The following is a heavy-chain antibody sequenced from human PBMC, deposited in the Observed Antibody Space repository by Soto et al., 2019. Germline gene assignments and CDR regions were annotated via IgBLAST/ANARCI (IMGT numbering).Heavy chain of an antibody. J-gene: IGHJ5*02. V-gene: IGHV1-46*01. Sequence: GASVKVSCKASGYTFTSYYMHWVRQAPGQGLEWMGIINPSGGSTSYAQKFQGRVTMTRDTSTSTVYMELSSLRSEDTAVYYCARDFPTYGCTNGVCYRFDPWGQGTLVTVSS. CDR1: GYTFTSYY. CDR3: ARDFPTYGCTNGVCYRFDP. D-gene: IGHD2-8*01. CDR2: INPSGGST.